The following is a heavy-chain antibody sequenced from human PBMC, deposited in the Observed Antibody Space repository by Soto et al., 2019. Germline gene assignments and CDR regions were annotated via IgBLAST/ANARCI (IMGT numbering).Heavy chain of an antibody. D-gene: IGHD3-10*01. J-gene: IGHJ4*02. CDR1: GYTFTIYD. Sequence: QVQLVQSGAEVKKPGASVKVSCKASGYTFTIYDINWVRQATGQGLEWMGWMNPNSGNTGYAQKFQGRVTRTRNTSISTAYMELSSLRSDDTAVYYCARGLFMVRGIIYYWGQGTLVTVSS. CDR2: MNPNSGNT. CDR3: ARGLFMVRGIIYY. V-gene: IGHV1-8*01.